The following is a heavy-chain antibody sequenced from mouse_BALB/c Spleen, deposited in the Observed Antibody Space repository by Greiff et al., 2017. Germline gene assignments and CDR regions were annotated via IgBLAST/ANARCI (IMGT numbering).Heavy chain of an antibody. J-gene: IGHJ3*01. V-gene: IGHV1-7*01. CDR2: INPSTGYT. CDR1: GYTFTSYW. D-gene: IGHD2-1*01. Sequence: VQLQESGAELAKPGASVKMSCKASGYTFTSYWMHWVKQRPGQGLEWIGYINPSTGYTEYNQKFKDKATLTADKSSSTAYMQLSSLTSEDSAVYYCATRGNGNYNWFAYWGQGTLVTVSA. CDR3: ATRGNGNYNWFAY.